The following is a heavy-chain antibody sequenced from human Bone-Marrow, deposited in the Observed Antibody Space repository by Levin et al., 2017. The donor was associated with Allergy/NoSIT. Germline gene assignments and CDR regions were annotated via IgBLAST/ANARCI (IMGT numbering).Heavy chain of an antibody. CDR1: GFTFSDYY. V-gene: IGHV3-11*01. Sequence: GGSLRLSCAASGFTFSDYYMTWIRQAPGKGLEWVSYISSSGSTIYYADSVKGRFTISRDNTKNSLYLQMNSLRAEDTAVYYCAGGRNYYYAMDGWGQGTTVTVSS. CDR3: AGGRNYYYAMDG. CDR2: ISSSGSTI. D-gene: IGHD1-14*01. J-gene: IGHJ6*02.